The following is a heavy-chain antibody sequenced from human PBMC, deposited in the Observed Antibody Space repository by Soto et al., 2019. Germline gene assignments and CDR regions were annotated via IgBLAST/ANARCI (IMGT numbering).Heavy chain of an antibody. CDR3: ARRPFSSSGYYSNFDY. Sequence: GESLKISCKGSGYKLSTWHNFTSYWIAWVRQMPGEGLEWMGRIDPSDSYTNYSPSFQGHVTISADKSISTAYLQWSSLKASDTVMYYCARRPFSSSGYYSNFDYWGQGTLVTVSS. J-gene: IGHJ4*02. D-gene: IGHD3-22*01. CDR1: GYKLSTWHNFTSYW. CDR2: IDPSDSYT. V-gene: IGHV5-10-1*01.